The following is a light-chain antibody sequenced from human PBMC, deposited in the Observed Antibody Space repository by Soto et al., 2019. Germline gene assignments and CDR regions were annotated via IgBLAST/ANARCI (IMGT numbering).Light chain of an antibody. CDR2: GNN. CDR1: SSNIGAPFD. Sequence: QSVLTQPPSVSGAPGQRVTISCTGSSSNIGAPFDVHWYQHFPGAVPKLLIYGNNKRPSWVPDRFSGSKPGSSASLAITGLQAEDEADYYCQSYDGSLSAVVFGGGTKVTVL. V-gene: IGLV1-40*01. J-gene: IGLJ2*01. CDR3: QSYDGSLSAVV.